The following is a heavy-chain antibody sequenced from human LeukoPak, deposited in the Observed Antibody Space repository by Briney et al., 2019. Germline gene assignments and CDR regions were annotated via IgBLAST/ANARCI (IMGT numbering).Heavy chain of an antibody. CDR3: AKDLTGHSSSWLWVTGPFDY. D-gene: IGHD6-13*01. CDR1: GFTFSSYG. CDR2: IWYDGTYE. V-gene: IGHV3-33*06. Sequence: PGRSLRLSCAASGFTFSSYGMHWVRQAPGKGLEWVAVIWYDGTYEYYAESVKGRFTISRDNSKNTLYLQMNSLRAEDTAVYYCAKDLTGHSSSWLWVTGPFDYWGQGTLVTVSS. J-gene: IGHJ4*02.